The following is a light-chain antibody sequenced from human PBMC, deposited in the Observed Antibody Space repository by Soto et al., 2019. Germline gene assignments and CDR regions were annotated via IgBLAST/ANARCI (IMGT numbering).Light chain of an antibody. CDR3: AAWDDSLSGPV. Sequence: QSVLTQPPSASGPPGQRVNISCSGSSSNIGSNYVYWYQQLPGTAPKLLIYRNNQRPSGVPDRFSGSKSGTSASLALSGLRSEDEADYYCAAWDDSLSGPVFGGGTQLTVL. J-gene: IGLJ7*01. CDR1: SSNIGSNY. CDR2: RNN. V-gene: IGLV1-47*01.